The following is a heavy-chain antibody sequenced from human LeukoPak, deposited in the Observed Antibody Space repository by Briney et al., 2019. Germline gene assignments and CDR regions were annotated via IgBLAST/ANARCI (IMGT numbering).Heavy chain of an antibody. Sequence: QPGGSLRLSCAASGFTFSSYEIDWVRQAPGKGLEWVSYISGSGNVVYYSDSVKGRFTISRDNAKSSVSLQINSLRVEDTAVYYCAREQLEQGSGSAFDVWGQGTMVTVSS. D-gene: IGHD1-1*01. CDR3: AREQLEQGSGSAFDV. CDR2: ISGSGNVV. J-gene: IGHJ3*01. V-gene: IGHV3-48*03. CDR1: GFTFSSYE.